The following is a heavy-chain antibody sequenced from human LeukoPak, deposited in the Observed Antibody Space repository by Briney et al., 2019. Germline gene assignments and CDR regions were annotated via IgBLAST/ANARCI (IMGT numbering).Heavy chain of an antibody. CDR2: VYYSGGS. Sequence: SETLSLTCTVSGGSINSSRYYWGWVRQPPGKGLEWIGSVYYSGGSYYNPSLKSRVTISVDRSKNQFSLKLSSVTAADTAVYYCAREGGYSYGDAPLHFDYWGQGTLVTVSS. V-gene: IGHV4-39*07. D-gene: IGHD5-18*01. J-gene: IGHJ4*02. CDR1: GGSINSSRYY. CDR3: AREGGYSYGDAPLHFDY.